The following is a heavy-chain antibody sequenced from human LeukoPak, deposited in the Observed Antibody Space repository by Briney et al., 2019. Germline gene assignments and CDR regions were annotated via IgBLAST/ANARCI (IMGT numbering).Heavy chain of an antibody. V-gene: IGHV3-33*01. D-gene: IGHD5-24*01. Sequence: GRSLRLSCAASGFIFSSYGMHWVRQAPGKGLEWVAVIWYDGSNKYYADSVKGRFTISRDNSKNKLYLQMNSLRAEDTAVYYVARDWGRDGYNPLDYWGQGTLVTVSS. CDR2: IWYDGSNK. CDR3: ARDWGRDGYNPLDY. J-gene: IGHJ4*02. CDR1: GFIFSSYG.